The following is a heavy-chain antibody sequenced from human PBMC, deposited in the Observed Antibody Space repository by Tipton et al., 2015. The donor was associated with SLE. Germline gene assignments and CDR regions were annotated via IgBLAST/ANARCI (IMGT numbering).Heavy chain of an antibody. CDR3: AASLGIVPNTY. V-gene: IGHV3-33*01. CDR2: IWYDGSNK. Sequence: QLVQSGGGVVQPGRSLRLSCAASGFTFSSYGMHWVRQAPGKGLEWVAVIWYDGSNKYYADSVKGRFTISRDNSKNTLYLQMNSLRAEDTAVYYCAASLGIVPNTYWGQGTLVTVSS. D-gene: IGHD2-2*01. CDR1: GFTFSSYG. J-gene: IGHJ4*02.